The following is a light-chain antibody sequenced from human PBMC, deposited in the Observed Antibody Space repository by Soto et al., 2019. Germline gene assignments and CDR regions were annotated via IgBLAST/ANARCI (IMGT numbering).Light chain of an antibody. J-gene: IGLJ1*01. CDR2: DVN. CDR1: NSDVGSSNS. CDR3: SSYTNNSPNCV. Sequence: QSVLTQPASVSGSPGQSITISCTGTNSDVGSSNSVSWYQHHPGKAPKLILYDVNSRPSGVSNRFSGSKSGNTASLTISGLQVEDEADYYCSSYTNNSPNCVFGTGTKVTVL. V-gene: IGLV2-14*03.